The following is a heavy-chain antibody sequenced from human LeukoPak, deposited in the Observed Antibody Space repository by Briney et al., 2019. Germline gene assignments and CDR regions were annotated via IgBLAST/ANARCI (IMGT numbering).Heavy chain of an antibody. Sequence: SETLSLTCTVSGDSISSSSYYWGWIRQPPGKGLEWIGSIYYSGSTYYNPSLKSRVTISVDRSKNQFSLKLSSVTAADTAVYYCARGRFQQDDAFDIWGQGTMVTVSS. CDR3: ARGRFQQDDAFDI. J-gene: IGHJ3*02. CDR1: GDSISSSSYY. V-gene: IGHV4-39*07. CDR2: IYYSGST. D-gene: IGHD2-2*01.